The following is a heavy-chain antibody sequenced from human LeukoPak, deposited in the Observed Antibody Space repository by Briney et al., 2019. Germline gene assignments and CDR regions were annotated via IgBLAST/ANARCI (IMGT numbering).Heavy chain of an antibody. CDR3: ARHVQDYGSGSYYKRGPPGWFDP. D-gene: IGHD3-10*01. V-gene: IGHV4-59*08. Sequence: SETLSLTCTVSGGSISSYYWSWIRQPPGKGLEWIGYIYYSGSTNYNPSLKSRVTISVDTSKNQFSLKLSSVTAADTAVYYCARHVQDYGSGSYYKRGPPGWFDPWGQGTLVTVSS. J-gene: IGHJ5*02. CDR1: GGSISSYY. CDR2: IYYSGST.